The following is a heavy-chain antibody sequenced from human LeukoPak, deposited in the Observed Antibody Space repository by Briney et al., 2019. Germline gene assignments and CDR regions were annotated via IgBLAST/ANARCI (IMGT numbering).Heavy chain of an antibody. CDR1: GGSISSTSSTYY. J-gene: IGHJ4*02. CDR3: ARKGTIAPTGASHFDH. CDR2: IHYSGNT. D-gene: IGHD6-13*01. Sequence: PSETLSLTCTVSGGSISSTSSTYYWNWVRQPPGKGLEWIGSIHYSGNTYFNPSLKSRVTISIDTSKNQFSVKLNSVTAADTAVYYCARKGTIAPTGASHFDHWGQGTLVTVSS. V-gene: IGHV4-39*01.